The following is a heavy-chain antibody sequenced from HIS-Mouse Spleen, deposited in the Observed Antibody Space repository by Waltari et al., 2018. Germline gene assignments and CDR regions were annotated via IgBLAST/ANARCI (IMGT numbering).Heavy chain of an antibody. CDR2: IYYSGRT. CDR1: GGSISSSSYY. V-gene: IGHV4-39*07. Sequence: QLQLQESGPGLVKPSETLSLPCTVSGGSISSSSYYWRWIRQPPGKGLEWIGSIYYSGRTYYNPSLKSRVTISVDTSKNQFSLKLSSVTAADTAVYYCAREIPYSSSWYDWYFDLWGRGTLVTVSS. D-gene: IGHD6-13*01. J-gene: IGHJ2*01. CDR3: AREIPYSSSWYDWYFDL.